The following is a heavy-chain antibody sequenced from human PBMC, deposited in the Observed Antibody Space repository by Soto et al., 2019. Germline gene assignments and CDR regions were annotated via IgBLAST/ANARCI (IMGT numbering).Heavy chain of an antibody. J-gene: IGHJ4*02. V-gene: IGHV3-30-3*01. Sequence: QVQLVESGGGVVQPGRSLRLSCAASGFTFSSYAMHWVRQAPGKGLEWVAVISYDGSNKYYADSAKGRFTISRDNSKNTLYLQMNSLRAEDTAVYYCARFLLSGSYHFDYWGQGTLVTVSS. CDR2: ISYDGSNK. D-gene: IGHD1-26*01. CDR3: ARFLLSGSYHFDY. CDR1: GFTFSSYA.